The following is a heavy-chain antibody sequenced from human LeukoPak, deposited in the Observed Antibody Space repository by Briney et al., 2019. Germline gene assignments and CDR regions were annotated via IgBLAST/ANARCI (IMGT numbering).Heavy chain of an antibody. J-gene: IGHJ5*02. CDR1: GYTFTSYG. D-gene: IGHD5-12*01. CDR3: ARSLGDYDFVADLFDP. V-gene: IGHV1-18*01. CDR2: ISAYNGNT. Sequence: ASVKVSCKASGYTFTSYGISWVRQAPGQGLEWMGWISAYNGNTNYAQKLQGRVTMTTDRSTSTAYMELRSLRSDDTAVYYCARSLGDYDFVADLFDPWGQGTLVTVSS.